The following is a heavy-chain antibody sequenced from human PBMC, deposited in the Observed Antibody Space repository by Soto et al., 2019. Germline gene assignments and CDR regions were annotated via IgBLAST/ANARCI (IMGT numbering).Heavy chain of an antibody. CDR3: AKDTSDTPSSSYYYYYMDV. V-gene: IGHV3-23*01. D-gene: IGHD6-6*01. CDR2: ISGSGGST. Sequence: GGSLRLSCAASGFTFSSYAMSWVRQAPGKGLEWVSAISGSGGSTYYADSVKGRFTISRDNSKNTLYLQMNSLRAEDTAVYYCAKDTSDTPSSSYYYYYMDVWGKGTTVTVSS. CDR1: GFTFSSYA. J-gene: IGHJ6*03.